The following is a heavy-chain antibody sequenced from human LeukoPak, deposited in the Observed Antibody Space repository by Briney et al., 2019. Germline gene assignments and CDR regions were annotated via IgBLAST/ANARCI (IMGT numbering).Heavy chain of an antibody. J-gene: IGHJ4*02. V-gene: IGHV4-59*08. CDR3: ARLRVGGTSWYFDY. CDR2: ISYSGTT. CDR1: GGSITSYY. D-gene: IGHD1-26*01. Sequence: SETLSLTCTVSGGSITSYYWSWIRQPPGKGLEWVGYISYSGTTNYNPSLKSRVTISADTSKNQFSLKLSSVTAADTAVYYCARLRVGGTSWYFDYWGQGTLVTVSS.